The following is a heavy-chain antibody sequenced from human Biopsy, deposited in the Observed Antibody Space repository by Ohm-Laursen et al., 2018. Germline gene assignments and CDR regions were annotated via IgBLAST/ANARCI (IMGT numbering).Heavy chain of an antibody. V-gene: IGHV4-59*02. CDR3: ARDSRGGHLNTTLITGKNLDF. CDR1: RDSVSNYY. D-gene: IGHD3-16*01. Sequence: TLSLTCTVSRDSVSNYYWTWIRQSPGKGLEWIGYIYYTGSTNYNPSVKSRVTISVDTSKNQFSLKLNSVTAADTAVYFCARDSRGGHLNTTLITGKNLDFWGQGILATVSS. CDR2: IYYTGST. J-gene: IGHJ4*02.